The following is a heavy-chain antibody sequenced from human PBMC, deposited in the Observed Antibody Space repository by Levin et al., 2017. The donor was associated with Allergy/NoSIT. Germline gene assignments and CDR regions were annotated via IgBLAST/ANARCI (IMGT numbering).Heavy chain of an antibody. Sequence: PGGSLRLSCTVSGGSITSYYWSWIRQPPGKGLEWIGYIYYSGSTNYNPSLKSRVTISVDTSKNQFSLNLSSVTAADTAVYYCARGPGWNRHFDYWGQGTLVTVSS. D-gene: IGHD1-1*01. CDR2: IYYSGST. CDR3: ARGPGWNRHFDY. CDR1: GGSITSYY. V-gene: IGHV4-59*01. J-gene: IGHJ4*02.